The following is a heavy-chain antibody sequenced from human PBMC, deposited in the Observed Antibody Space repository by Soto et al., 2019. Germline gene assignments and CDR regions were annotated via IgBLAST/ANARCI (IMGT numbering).Heavy chain of an antibody. J-gene: IGHJ4*02. CDR1: GGSITSSSYY. CDR3: ARQRTTVVTQAYFDH. CDR2: IYYSGRS. Sequence: LSLSCTVSGGSITSSSYYWGWIRQPPGKGLEWIGGIYYSGRSYYNPSLKSRVTMSVDTSKNQFSLTLNSVTAADAAVYYCARQRTTVVTQAYFDHWGQGTLVTVSS. D-gene: IGHD4-17*01. V-gene: IGHV4-39*01.